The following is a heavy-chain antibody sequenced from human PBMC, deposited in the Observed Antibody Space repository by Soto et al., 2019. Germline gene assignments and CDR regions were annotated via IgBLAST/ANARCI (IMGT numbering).Heavy chain of an antibody. CDR2: IYRSGTA. CDR3: ARHIGVPGTRGFDY. D-gene: IGHD2-21*01. J-gene: IGHJ4*02. CDR1: GGSISDNNW. V-gene: IGHV4-4*02. Sequence: SETLSLTCAVSGGSISDNNWWSWVRQPPGKGLEWIGEIYRSGTANYNPSLNSRVTISMDKSKNQISLHLYSVTAADSAVYYCARHIGVPGTRGFDYWGQGTLVTVSS.